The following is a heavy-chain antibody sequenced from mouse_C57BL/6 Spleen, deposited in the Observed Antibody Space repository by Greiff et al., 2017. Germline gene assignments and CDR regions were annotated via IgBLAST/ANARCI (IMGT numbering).Heavy chain of an antibody. Sequence: EVKLQESGAELVRPGASVKLSCTASGFNIKDYYMHWVKQRPEQGLEWIGRIDPEDGDTEYAPKFQGKATMTADTSSNTAYLQLSSLTSEDTAVYYCTTQGYGNYDYFDYWGQGTTLTVSS. J-gene: IGHJ2*01. CDR2: IDPEDGDT. D-gene: IGHD2-10*02. V-gene: IGHV14-1*01. CDR3: TTQGYGNYDYFDY. CDR1: GFNIKDYY.